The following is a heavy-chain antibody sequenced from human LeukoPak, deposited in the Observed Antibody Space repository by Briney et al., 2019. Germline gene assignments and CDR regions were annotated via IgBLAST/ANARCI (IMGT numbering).Heavy chain of an antibody. CDR2: ISSSSSYI. Sequence: PGGSLRLSCAASGFTFSSYSMNWVRQAPGKGLEWVSSISSSSSYIYYADSVKGRFTISRDNAKNSLYPQMNSLRAEDTAVYYCARAVGCSGGCCYYYYYYMDVWGKGTTVTISS. D-gene: IGHD2-15*01. J-gene: IGHJ6*03. CDR1: GFTFSSYS. V-gene: IGHV3-21*01. CDR3: ARAVGCSGGCCYYYYYYMDV.